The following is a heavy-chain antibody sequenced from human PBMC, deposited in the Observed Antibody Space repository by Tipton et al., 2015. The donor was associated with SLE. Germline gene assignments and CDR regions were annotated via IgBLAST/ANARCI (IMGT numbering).Heavy chain of an antibody. CDR1: GASISSSPYY. J-gene: IGHJ3*02. Sequence: TLSLTCTVSGASISSSPYYWGWIRQPPGKGLEWIGYISYSGSTYYNPSLKSRAAFSVDTSNNQVSLKLTSVTAADTAVYYCAGETYYSYSSDLNAFDIWGQGTMVTVSS. CDR2: ISYSGST. CDR3: AGETYYSYSSDLNAFDI. D-gene: IGHD3-22*01. V-gene: IGHV4-31*03.